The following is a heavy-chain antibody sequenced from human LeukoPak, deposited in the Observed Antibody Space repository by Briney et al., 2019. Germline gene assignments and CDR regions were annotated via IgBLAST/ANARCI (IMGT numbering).Heavy chain of an antibody. J-gene: IGHJ6*03. CDR1: GFTFSSYE. CDR3: AREYGYYYGSGSFYSSYYYMDV. Sequence: GGSLRLSCAASGFTFSSYEMNWVRQAPGKGLEWVSYISSSGSTRYYADSVKGRFTISRDNAKNSLYLQMNSLRAEDTAVYYCAREYGYYYGSGSFYSSYYYMDVWGKGTTVTVSS. D-gene: IGHD3-10*01. V-gene: IGHV3-48*03. CDR2: ISSSGSTR.